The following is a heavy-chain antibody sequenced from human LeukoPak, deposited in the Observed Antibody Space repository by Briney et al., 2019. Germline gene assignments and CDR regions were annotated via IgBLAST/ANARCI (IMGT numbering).Heavy chain of an antibody. D-gene: IGHD4-23*01. Sequence: SSETLSLTCTVSGGSISSSSYYWGWIRQPPGKGLEWIGSIYYSGSTYYNPSLKSRVTISVDTSKNQFSLKPSPVTAADTAVYYCARQDYGGNSGENYWGQGTLVTVSS. CDR3: ARQDYGGNSGENY. CDR1: GGSISSSSYY. J-gene: IGHJ4*02. V-gene: IGHV4-39*01. CDR2: IYYSGST.